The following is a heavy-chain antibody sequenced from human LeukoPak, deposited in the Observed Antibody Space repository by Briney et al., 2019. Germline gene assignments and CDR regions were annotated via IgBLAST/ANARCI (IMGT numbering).Heavy chain of an antibody. Sequence: SETLSLTCSVSGGSISSYYWSLIRQPPGKGLEWIGYIYYSGSTNYNPSLKSRFTISVDTSKNQFSLKLSSVTAADTAVYYCARLDDYGGNSRWGQGTLVTVSS. J-gene: IGHJ4*02. CDR2: IYYSGST. D-gene: IGHD4-23*01. CDR3: ARLDDYGGNSR. CDR1: GGSISSYY. V-gene: IGHV4-59*08.